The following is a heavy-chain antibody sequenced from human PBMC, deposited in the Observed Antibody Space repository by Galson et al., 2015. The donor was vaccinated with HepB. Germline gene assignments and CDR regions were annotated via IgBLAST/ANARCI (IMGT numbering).Heavy chain of an antibody. CDR3: ARSTLLTTLNP. D-gene: IGHD4-17*01. V-gene: IGHV3-30*04. J-gene: IGHJ5*02. Sequence: QAPGKGLEWVAVISYDGSNKYYVDSVKGRFTISRDNPKNTLFLQMDSLRTEDTAIYYCARSTLLTTLNPWGQGTLVTVSS. CDR2: ISYDGSNK.